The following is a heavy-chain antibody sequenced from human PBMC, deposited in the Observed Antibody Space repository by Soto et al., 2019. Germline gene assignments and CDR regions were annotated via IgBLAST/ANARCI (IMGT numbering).Heavy chain of an antibody. Sequence: SSETLSLTCTVSGGSMSSGDYYWSWIRQPPGKGLEWIGYIYYSGSTYYNPSLKSRVTISVDMSKNQFSLKLSSVTAADTAVYYCASAYRRSSFDPWGQGTLVTVSS. CDR3: ASAYRRSSFDP. J-gene: IGHJ5*02. CDR1: GGSMSSGDYY. CDR2: IYYSGST. V-gene: IGHV4-30-4*01.